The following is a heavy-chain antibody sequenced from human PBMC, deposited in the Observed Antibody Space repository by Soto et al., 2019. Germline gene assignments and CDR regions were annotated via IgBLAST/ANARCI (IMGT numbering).Heavy chain of an antibody. V-gene: IGHV4-31*03. CDR1: GGSISSGGYY. CDR2: IYYSGST. D-gene: IGHD3-16*02. Sequence: QVQLQESGPGLVKPSQTLSLTCTVSGGSISSGGYYWSWIRQHPGKGLEWIGYIYYSGSTYYNPSLKRRVTISVDTSKNQFPLKLSSVTAADTAVYYCARGNYDYIWGSYRPPFDYLGQGTLVTVSS. J-gene: IGHJ4*02. CDR3: ARGNYDYIWGSYRPPFDY.